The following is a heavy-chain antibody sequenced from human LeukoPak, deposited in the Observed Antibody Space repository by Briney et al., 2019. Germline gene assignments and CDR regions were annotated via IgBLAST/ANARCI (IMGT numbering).Heavy chain of an antibody. CDR3: ARGPPNWGYDY. V-gene: IGHV1-8*01. Sequence: ASVKVSCKPSGYTFTSYDINWVRQATGQRPEWMGWMSPNSGDTGYAQKFQDRVTMTRNTSISTAYMELSSLRSDDTAVYYCARGPPNWGYDYWGPGTLVTVSS. CDR2: MSPNSGDT. J-gene: IGHJ4*02. CDR1: GYTFTSYD. D-gene: IGHD7-27*01.